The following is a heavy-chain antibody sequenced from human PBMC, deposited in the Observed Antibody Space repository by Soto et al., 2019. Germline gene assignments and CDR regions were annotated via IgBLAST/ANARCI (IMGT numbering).Heavy chain of an antibody. V-gene: IGHV5-51*01. J-gene: IGHJ4*02. D-gene: IGHD3-10*01. Sequence: PGESLKISCTRSGYTFTSYWIGWVRQMPGKSLEWMGIIYPGNSDTRYNPSFQGQVTISADKSRNSAYVQWSSLKASDTAIYYCGRLYHSRNYPFDYRGQGTLVPVS. CDR3: GRLYHSRNYPFDY. CDR2: IYPGNSDT. CDR1: GYTFTSYW.